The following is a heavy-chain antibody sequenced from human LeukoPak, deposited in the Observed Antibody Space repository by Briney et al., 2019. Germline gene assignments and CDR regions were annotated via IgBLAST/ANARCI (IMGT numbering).Heavy chain of an antibody. CDR2: INHSGST. V-gene: IGHV4-34*01. D-gene: IGHD3-10*01. CDR3: ARVGYFASGNFYNDCGGFDY. J-gene: IGHJ4*02. CDR1: GGSFSGYY. Sequence: SETLSLTCAVYGGSFSGYYWSWIRQPPGKGLEWIGEINHSGSTNYNPSLKSRVTISVDTSKNQFSLKLSSVTAADTAVYYCARVGYFASGNFYNDCGGFDYWGQGTLVTVSS.